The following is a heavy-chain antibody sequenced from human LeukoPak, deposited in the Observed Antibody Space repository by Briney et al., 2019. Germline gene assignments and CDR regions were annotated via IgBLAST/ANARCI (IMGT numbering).Heavy chain of an antibody. D-gene: IGHD2-21*02. CDR1: GFTFGDYY. Sequence: GGSLRLSCAASGFTFGDYYMSWIRQAPGKGLEWVSYISSSGNSISYADSVKGRFTISRDNAKNSLYLQMNSLRAEDTAVYYCARDLSCGGDCSVDYWGQGTLVTVSS. CDR2: ISSSGNSI. V-gene: IGHV3-11*01. J-gene: IGHJ4*02. CDR3: ARDLSCGGDCSVDY.